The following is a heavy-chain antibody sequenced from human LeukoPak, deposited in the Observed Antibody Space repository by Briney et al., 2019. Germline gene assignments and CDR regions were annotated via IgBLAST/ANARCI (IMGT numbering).Heavy chain of an antibody. CDR2: ITGTSRTI. J-gene: IGHJ4*02. CDR1: GFTFSSFT. D-gene: IGHD3-10*01. V-gene: IGHV3-21*01. Sequence: GGSLRVSCAASGFTFSSFTMNWVRQAPGKGLQWVSSITGTSRTIQYADSVMGRFTISRDNSKNSLYLQMNSLRAEDTAVYYCARDSNYYSWDWGQGTLVTASS. CDR3: ARDSNYYSWD.